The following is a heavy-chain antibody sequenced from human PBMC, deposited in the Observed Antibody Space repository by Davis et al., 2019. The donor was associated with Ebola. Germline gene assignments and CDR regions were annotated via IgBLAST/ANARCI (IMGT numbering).Heavy chain of an antibody. CDR1: GYTFTSYD. D-gene: IGHD3-10*01. CDR2: MNPNSGNT. Sequence: AASVKVSCKASGYTFTSYDINWVRQATGQGLEWMGWMNPNSGNTGYAQKFQGRVTMTRNTSISTAYMELSSLRSEDTAVYYCARGGVLWFGELLYRDYYYYGIDVWGKGTTVTVSS. CDR3: ARGGVLWFGELLYRDYYYYGIDV. V-gene: IGHV1-8*01. J-gene: IGHJ6*04.